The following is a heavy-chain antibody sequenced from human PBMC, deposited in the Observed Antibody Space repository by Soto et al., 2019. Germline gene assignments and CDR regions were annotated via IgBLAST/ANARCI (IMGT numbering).Heavy chain of an antibody. CDR1: GFTFSSYA. CDR2: ISGSGGST. CDR3: ANDRFGGNFPYSGMDV. J-gene: IGHJ6*02. D-gene: IGHD2-21*02. V-gene: IGHV3-23*01. Sequence: GGSLRLSCAASGFTFSSYAMSWVRQAPGKGLEWVSAISGSGGSTYYADSVKGRFTISRDNSKSTLYLQMNSLRAEDTAVYYCANDRFGGNFPYSGMDVWGQGTTVTVSS.